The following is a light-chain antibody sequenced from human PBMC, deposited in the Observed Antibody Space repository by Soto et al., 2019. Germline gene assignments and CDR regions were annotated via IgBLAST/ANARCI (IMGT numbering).Light chain of an antibody. J-gene: IGKJ1*01. CDR1: QTISSW. Sequence: DLQMTQSPSTLSGSVGDRVTITCRASQTISSWLAWYQQKPGKAPKLLIYKASTLKSGVPSRFSDSGSGTEFTLTISSLQPDDFATYYCQHYNSYSEAFGQGTKVELK. CDR3: QHYNSYSEA. CDR2: KAS. V-gene: IGKV1-5*03.